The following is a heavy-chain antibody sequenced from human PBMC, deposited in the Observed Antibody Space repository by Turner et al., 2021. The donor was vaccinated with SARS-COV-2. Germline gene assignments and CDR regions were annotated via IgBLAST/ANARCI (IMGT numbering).Heavy chain of an antibody. CDR2: IASNTDGGAT. J-gene: IGHJ4*02. D-gene: IGHD3-16*01. Sequence: EVQLVESGGDLVKPGGSLRLSCAASGFTFANAWMSWVRQAPGKGLEWVGQIASNTDGGATYYAAPVKGRFTISRDDSKTTLFLQMTSLKAEDTAVYYCVGAFLGNWGQGTLVTVSS. CDR3: VGAFLGN. V-gene: IGHV3-15*04. CDR1: GFTFANAW.